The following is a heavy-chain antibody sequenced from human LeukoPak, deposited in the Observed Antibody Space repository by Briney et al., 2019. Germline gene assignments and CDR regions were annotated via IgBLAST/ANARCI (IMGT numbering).Heavy chain of an antibody. J-gene: IGHJ4*02. CDR1: GFTFSSYA. D-gene: IGHD2-15*01. Sequence: GGSLRLSCVASGFTFSSYAMSWVRQAPGKGLEWVSTNDITSRSFYADSLKGRFTISRGNSKNTLYLQMNSLGAEDTAVYYCAKRVAGASTGFYFDYWGQGTLVTVSS. V-gene: IGHV3-23*01. CDR2: NDITSRS. CDR3: AKRVAGASTGFYFDY.